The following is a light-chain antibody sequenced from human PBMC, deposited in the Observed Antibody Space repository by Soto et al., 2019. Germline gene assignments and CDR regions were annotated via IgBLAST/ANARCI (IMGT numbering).Light chain of an antibody. Sequence: EIVMTQSPATLSVSPGERATLSCRASQSVSSNLAWYQQKPVQAPRLLIYGASTRATGIPARFSGSGSGTEFTLTISSLQSEDFAVDYCQQYNNWPPLTFGGGTKVEIK. V-gene: IGKV3-15*01. CDR1: QSVSSN. CDR3: QQYNNWPPLT. CDR2: GAS. J-gene: IGKJ4*01.